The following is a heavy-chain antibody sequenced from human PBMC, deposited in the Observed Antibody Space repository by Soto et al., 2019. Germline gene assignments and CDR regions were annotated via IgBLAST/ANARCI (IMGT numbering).Heavy chain of an antibody. CDR1: GFTFDDYT. Sequence: EVQLVESGGVVVQPGGSLRLSCAASGFTFDDYTMHWVRQAPGKGLEWVSLISWDGSGTYYADSVKGRFTISRDNSKNSLYLQMNSLRTEDTALYYCAKDFYYGSGSYTGSGAFDIWGQGPMVTVSS. V-gene: IGHV3-43*01. CDR3: AKDFYYGSGSYTGSGAFDI. J-gene: IGHJ3*02. D-gene: IGHD3-10*01. CDR2: ISWDGSGT.